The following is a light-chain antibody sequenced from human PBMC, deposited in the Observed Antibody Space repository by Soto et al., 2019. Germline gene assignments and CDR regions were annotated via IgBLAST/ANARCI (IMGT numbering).Light chain of an antibody. V-gene: IGKV3-15*01. CDR3: QQYNNWPPLT. CDR2: GAS. J-gene: IGKJ4*01. CDR1: QSVSTN. Sequence: EVVMTQSPASLSVSPGERATLSCRASQSVSTNLAWYQQKPGQAPTLLIYGASSRATGIPARFSGSGSGREFTLSISSLQSEDAAIYFCQQYNNWPPLTFGGGTKVEI.